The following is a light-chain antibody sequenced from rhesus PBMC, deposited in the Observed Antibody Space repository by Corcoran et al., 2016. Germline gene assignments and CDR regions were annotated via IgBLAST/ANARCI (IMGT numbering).Light chain of an antibody. V-gene: IGKV1-22*01. CDR2: KAF. CDR1: QSISSW. Sequence: DIQMTQSPSSLSASVGDTVTITCRASQSISSWLAWYQQKPGKAPKLLIYKAFTLQSGVPSRFSGSGSGTDFTLTISSLQSEDFATYYCQQYCSSPYSFGQGTKVEIK. J-gene: IGKJ2*01. CDR3: QQYCSSPYS.